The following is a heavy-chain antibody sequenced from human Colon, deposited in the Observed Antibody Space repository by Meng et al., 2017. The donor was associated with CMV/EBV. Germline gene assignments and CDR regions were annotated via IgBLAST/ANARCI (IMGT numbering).Heavy chain of an antibody. CDR2: INHSGST. CDR1: GDY. D-gene: IGHD3-10*01. V-gene: IGHV4-34*01. CDR3: ARKAVGTMVRGVIKGRYSWFDP. J-gene: IGHJ5*02. Sequence: GDYWSWIRQPPGKGLEWIGEINHSGSTNYNPSLKSRVTISVDTSKNQFSLKLSSVTAADTAVYYCARKAVGTMVRGVIKGRYSWFDPWGQGTLVTVSS.